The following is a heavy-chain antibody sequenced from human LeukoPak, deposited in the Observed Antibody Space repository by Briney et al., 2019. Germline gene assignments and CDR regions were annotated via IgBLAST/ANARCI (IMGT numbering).Heavy chain of an antibody. CDR2: IYHSGST. V-gene: IGHV4-30-2*01. CDR1: GGSISSGGYS. Sequence: SETLSLTCAVSGGSISSGGYSWSWIRQPPGKGLEWIGYIYHSGSTYYNPSLKSRVTISVDGSKNQFSLKLSSVTAADTAVYYCATGITMIRAEYFQHWGQGTLVTVSP. J-gene: IGHJ1*01. D-gene: IGHD3-10*01. CDR3: ATGITMIRAEYFQH.